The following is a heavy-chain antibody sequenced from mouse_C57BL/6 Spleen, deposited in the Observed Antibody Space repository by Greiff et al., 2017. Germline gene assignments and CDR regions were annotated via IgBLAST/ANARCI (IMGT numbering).Heavy chain of an antibody. D-gene: IGHD1-2*01. J-gene: IGHJ2*01. CDR3: ARHGYPYYFDY. CDR2: ISGGGGNT. V-gene: IGHV5-9*01. Sequence: EVKLMESGGGLVKPGGSLKLSCAASGFTFSSYTMSWVRQTPEKRLGWVATISGGGGNTYYPDSVKGRFTIARDNAKNTLYLQMSSLRSEDTALYYCARHGYPYYFDYWGQGTTLTVSS. CDR1: GFTFSSYT.